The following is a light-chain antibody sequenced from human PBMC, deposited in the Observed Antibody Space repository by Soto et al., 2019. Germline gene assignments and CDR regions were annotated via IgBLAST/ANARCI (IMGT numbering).Light chain of an antibody. CDR2: DAS. CDR3: QQCNTPFT. CDR1: QNIGSR. J-gene: IGKJ4*01. V-gene: IGKV1-5*01. Sequence: DIQMTQSPSTLSASVGDRVAITCRASQNIGSRLAWYQQKPDEAPKLLIYDASSLESGVPLRFGGSGSGTDFTLIISSLQPDDFATYYCQQCNTPFTFXGGTKADIK.